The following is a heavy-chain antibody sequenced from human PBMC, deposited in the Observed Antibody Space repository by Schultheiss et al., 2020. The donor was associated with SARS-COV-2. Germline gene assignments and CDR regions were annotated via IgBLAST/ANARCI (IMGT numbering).Heavy chain of an antibody. Sequence: GGSLRLSCAASGFTFSTYAMHWVRQAPGKGLEWVAVISYDGTYKYYADSVKGRFVISRDNSKNTLYLQMSSLRAEDTAVYYCAREERGLQLWDLDYWGQGALVTVSS. V-gene: IGHV3-30*09. CDR2: ISYDGTYK. J-gene: IGHJ4*02. CDR1: GFTFSTYA. CDR3: AREERGLQLWDLDY. D-gene: IGHD5-18*01.